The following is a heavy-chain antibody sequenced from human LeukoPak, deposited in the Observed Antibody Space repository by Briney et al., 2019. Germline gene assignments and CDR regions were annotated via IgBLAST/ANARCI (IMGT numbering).Heavy chain of an antibody. CDR1: GGSVSSGSYY. CDR3: ARSVSYYDSSGYPDY. J-gene: IGHJ4*02. D-gene: IGHD3-22*01. Sequence: SETLSLTCTVSGGSVSSGSYYWSWIRQPPGKGLEWIGYIYYSGSTNYNPSLKSRVTISVDTSKNQFSLKLSSVTAANTAVYYCARSVSYYDSSGYPDYWGQGTLVTVSS. V-gene: IGHV4-61*01. CDR2: IYYSGST.